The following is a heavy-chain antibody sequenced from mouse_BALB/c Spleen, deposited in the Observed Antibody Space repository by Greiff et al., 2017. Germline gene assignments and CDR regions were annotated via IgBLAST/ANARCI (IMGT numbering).Heavy chain of an antibody. CDR2: IWTGGGT. Sequence: QVQLKESGPGLVAPSQSLSITCTVSGFSLTSYDISWIRQPPGKGLEWLGVIWTGGGTNYNSAFMSRLSISKDNSKSQVFLKMNSLQTDDTAIYYCVRGEIHYYGSSYDAMDYWGQGTSVTVSS. D-gene: IGHD1-1*01. V-gene: IGHV2-9-2*01. CDR1: GFSLTSYD. J-gene: IGHJ4*01. CDR3: VRGEIHYYGSSYDAMDY.